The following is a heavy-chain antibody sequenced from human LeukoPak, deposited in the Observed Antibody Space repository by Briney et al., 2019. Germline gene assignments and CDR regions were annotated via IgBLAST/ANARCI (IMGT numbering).Heavy chain of an antibody. Sequence: GSAVNVSCKASGGTFSSYAISWVRQAPGQGLEWMGGIIPIFGTANYAQKFQGRVTITTDESTSTAYMELSSLRSEDTAVYYCARISRDGYIFDYWGQGTLVTVSS. CDR3: ARISRDGYIFDY. D-gene: IGHD5-24*01. CDR1: GGTFSSYA. J-gene: IGHJ4*02. CDR2: IIPIFGTA. V-gene: IGHV1-69*05.